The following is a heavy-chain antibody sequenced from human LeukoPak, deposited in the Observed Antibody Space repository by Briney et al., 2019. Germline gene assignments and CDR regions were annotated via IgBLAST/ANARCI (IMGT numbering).Heavy chain of an antibody. CDR2: IKSKTDGGTT. D-gene: IGHD2-8*01. V-gene: IGHV3-15*01. CDR3: TTYPMVYTMNY. CDR1: GFTFSNAW. J-gene: IGHJ4*02. Sequence: GGSLRLSCAASGFTFSNAWMSWVRQAPGKGLEWVGRIKSKTDGGTTDYAAPVKGRFTISRDDSKTTLYLQMNSLKTEDTAVYYCTTYPMVYTMNYWGQGTLVTVSS.